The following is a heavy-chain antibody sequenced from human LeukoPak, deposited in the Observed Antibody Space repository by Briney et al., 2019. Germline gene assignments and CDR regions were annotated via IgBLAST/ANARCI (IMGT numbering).Heavy chain of an antibody. V-gene: IGHV4-38-2*02. J-gene: IGHJ4*02. CDR3: ARVFGSNDGFDY. CDR1: GYSVSSGYY. Sequence: SETLSLTCSVSGYSVSSGYYWGWIRQPPGKGLEWIGSMYHSGSTNYNPSLKSRVTISVDTSKNQFSLKLSSVTAADTAVYYCARVFGSNDGFDYWGQGTLVTVSS. CDR2: MYHSGST. D-gene: IGHD1-1*01.